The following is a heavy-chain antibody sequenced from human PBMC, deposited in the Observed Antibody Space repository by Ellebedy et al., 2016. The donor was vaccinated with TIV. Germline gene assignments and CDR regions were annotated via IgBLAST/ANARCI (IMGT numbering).Heavy chain of an antibody. CDR3: ASRPGGDYPYCDY. D-gene: IGHD4-17*01. Sequence: PGGSLRLSCAAYGFTVNGNYMSWVRQAPGQGLEWVSLIDSGGSTYYTDSVKGRITISRDNSKNTLYLQMNSLRAEDTALYYCASRPGGDYPYCDYWGQGTLVTVSS. CDR2: IDSGGST. J-gene: IGHJ4*02. V-gene: IGHV3-53*01. CDR1: GFTVNGNY.